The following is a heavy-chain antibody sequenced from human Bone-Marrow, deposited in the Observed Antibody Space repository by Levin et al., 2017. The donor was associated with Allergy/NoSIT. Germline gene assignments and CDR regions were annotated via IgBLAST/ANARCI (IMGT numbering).Heavy chain of an antibody. D-gene: IGHD6-13*01. Sequence: KFSETLSLTCAVYGGSFSGYYWSWIRQPPGKGLEWIGEINHSGSTNYNPSLKSRVTISVDTSKNQFSLKLSSVTAADTAVYYCARGIAAAGTTSPDYWGQGTLVTVSS. J-gene: IGHJ4*02. CDR2: INHSGST. CDR3: ARGIAAAGTTSPDY. V-gene: IGHV4-34*01. CDR1: GGSFSGYY.